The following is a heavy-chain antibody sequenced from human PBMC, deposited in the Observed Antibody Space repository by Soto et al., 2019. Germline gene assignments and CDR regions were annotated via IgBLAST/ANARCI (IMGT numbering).Heavy chain of an antibody. Sequence: GGPLDLSLSAWDSLFGDFSGSGVRHGPGNLLECISDISMRXGPSDYAHCVKGRFTISRDNSKNTLFLRMNSLRAEEAARYYCAQTPRPSKAWVPEYYDFGGPGTLVTVSS. CDR2: ISMRXGPS. V-gene: IGHV3-23*01. J-gene: IGHJ4*02. CDR1: DSLFGDFS. D-gene: IGHD3-22*01. CDR3: AQTPRPSKAWVPEYYDF.